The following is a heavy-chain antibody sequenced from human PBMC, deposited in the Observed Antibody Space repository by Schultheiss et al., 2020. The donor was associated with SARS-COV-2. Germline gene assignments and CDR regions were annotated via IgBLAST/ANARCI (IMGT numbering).Heavy chain of an antibody. V-gene: IGHV3-53*01. J-gene: IGHJ5*02. D-gene: IGHD1-26*01. Sequence: GGSLRLSCAASGFTVSSNYMSWVRQAPGKGLEWVSVIYSGGSTYYADSVKGRFTISRDNAKNSLYLQMNSLRAEDTAVYYCARNGGRWELRGTGWFDPWGQGTLVTVSS. CDR3: ARNGGRWELRGTGWFDP. CDR1: GFTVSSNY. CDR2: IYSGGST.